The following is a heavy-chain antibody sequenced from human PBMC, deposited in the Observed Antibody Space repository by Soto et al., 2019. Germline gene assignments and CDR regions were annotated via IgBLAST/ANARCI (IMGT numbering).Heavy chain of an antibody. CDR3: AKDLGVRHVDFWSSPFDS. J-gene: IGHJ4*02. CDR1: GFIFDDYA. Sequence: GGSLRLSCAAAGFIFDDYAMHWVRQVPGKGLEWVSGISWNSGSTGYADSVKGRFTISRENAKNSLYLQMNSLRADDTAVYYCAKDLGVRHVDFWSSPFDSWGRGTLVTVSS. CDR2: ISWNSGST. D-gene: IGHD3-3*01. V-gene: IGHV3-9*01.